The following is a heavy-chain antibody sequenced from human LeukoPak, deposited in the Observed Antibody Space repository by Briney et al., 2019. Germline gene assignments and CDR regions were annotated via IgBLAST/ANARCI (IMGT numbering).Heavy chain of an antibody. J-gene: IGHJ4*02. CDR2: INPNSGGT. CDR3: ARDGAVVVVAATPPDY. V-gene: IGHV1-2*02. Sequence: ASVKVSCKASGYTFTGYYMHRVRQAPGQGLEWMGWINPNSGGTNYAQKFQGRVTMTRDTSISTAYMELSRLRSDDTAVYYCARDGAVVVVAATPPDYWGQGTLVTVSS. D-gene: IGHD2-15*01. CDR1: GYTFTGYY.